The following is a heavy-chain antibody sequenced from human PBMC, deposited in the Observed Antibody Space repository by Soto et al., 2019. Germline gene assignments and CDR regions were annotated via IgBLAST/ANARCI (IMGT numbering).Heavy chain of an antibody. Sequence: SETLSLTCAVSGYSISSGYYWGWRRQPPGKRLEWIGSIYHSGSTYYNPSLKRRLTISTVTSKNQFSLKLSSVTAADTAVYYCARDWPRYFDWSQPYYGMDVWGQGTTVP. V-gene: IGHV4-38-2*02. CDR1: GYSISSGYY. J-gene: IGHJ6*02. CDR2: IYHSGST. D-gene: IGHD3-9*01. CDR3: ARDWPRYFDWSQPYYGMDV.